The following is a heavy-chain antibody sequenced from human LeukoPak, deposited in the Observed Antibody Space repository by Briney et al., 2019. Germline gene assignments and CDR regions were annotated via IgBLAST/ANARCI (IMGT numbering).Heavy chain of an antibody. Sequence: ASVKVSCKASGYTFTGYYMHWVRQAPGQGLEWMGRINPNSGGTNYAQKFQGRVTMTRDTSISTAYMELSRLRSDDTAVYYCARVAVVTAIPEVDYWGQGTLVTVSP. CDR3: ARVAVVTAIPEVDY. D-gene: IGHD2-21*02. CDR1: GYTFTGYY. CDR2: INPNSGGT. J-gene: IGHJ4*02. V-gene: IGHV1-2*06.